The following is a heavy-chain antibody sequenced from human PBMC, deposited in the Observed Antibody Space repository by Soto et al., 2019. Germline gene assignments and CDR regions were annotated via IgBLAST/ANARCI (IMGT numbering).Heavy chain of an antibody. CDR1: GFTFSSYG. V-gene: IGHV3-33*01. CDR2: IWYDGSNK. J-gene: IGHJ4*02. Sequence: QVQLVESGGGVVQPGRSLRLSCAASGFTFSSYGMHWVRQAPGKGLEWVAVIWYDGSNKYYADSVKGRFTISRDNSKNTLYLQMNSLRAEDTAVYYCARDYSGYDIPDYWGQGTLVTVSS. D-gene: IGHD5-12*01. CDR3: ARDYSGYDIPDY.